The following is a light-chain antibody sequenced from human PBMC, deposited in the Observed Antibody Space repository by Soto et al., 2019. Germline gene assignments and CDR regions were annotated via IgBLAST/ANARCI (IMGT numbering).Light chain of an antibody. CDR1: SSDVGGYNY. CDR2: DVT. Sequence: QSVLTQPASVSGSPGQSITISCTGTSSDVGGYNYVSWYQQHPGKAPKLMIYDVTNRPSGVSSRFSGSKSGNTASLTISGLQAEDEADYYCASYTSSATYVIGTGTSHRP. CDR3: ASYTSSATYV. J-gene: IGLJ1*01. V-gene: IGLV2-14*01.